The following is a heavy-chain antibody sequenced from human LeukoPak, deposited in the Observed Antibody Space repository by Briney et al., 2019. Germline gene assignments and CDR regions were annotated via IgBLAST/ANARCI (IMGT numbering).Heavy chain of an antibody. CDR3: TKDVGVILFDY. Sequence: SGGSLRLSCTASGFTFSDYAMSWVRQAPGKGLEGVSTISRGGDGTRYADSVKGRFTISRDNSKNTLYLQMNSLRAEDTAIYYCTKDVGVILFDYWGQGTLVTVSS. CDR1: GFTFSDYA. CDR2: ISRGGDGT. D-gene: IGHD3-16*01. J-gene: IGHJ4*02. V-gene: IGHV3-23*01.